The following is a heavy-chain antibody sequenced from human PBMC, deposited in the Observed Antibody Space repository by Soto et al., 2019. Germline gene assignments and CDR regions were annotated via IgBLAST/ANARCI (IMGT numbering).Heavy chain of an antibody. V-gene: IGHV4-59*08. J-gene: IGHJ6*02. D-gene: IGHD3-10*01. CDR3: ARHGFGPLHGLVDV. CDR1: GGSITNYY. CDR2: INYDGYS. Sequence: QVQLQESGPGLVKPSETLSLTCTVSGGSITNYYCSWFRQPPGKGLEWIGYINYDGYSAYNLSLKRRVTLSVDASKTQFSLMLEYVTATDTAVYYCARHGFGPLHGLVDVWGPGTTVIVSS.